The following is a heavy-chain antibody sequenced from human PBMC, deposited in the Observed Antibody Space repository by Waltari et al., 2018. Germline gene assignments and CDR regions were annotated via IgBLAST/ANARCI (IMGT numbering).Heavy chain of an antibody. D-gene: IGHD6-13*01. CDR3: ARRKAAAGRVGSLRVYYYYYYMDV. CDR1: GGPISSYY. CDR2: IYYIGST. V-gene: IGHV4-59*01. J-gene: IGHJ6*03. Sequence: QVQLQESGPGLVKPSETLSLTCPVSGGPISSYYWSWLRQHPGKGLAWLRYIYYIGSTNYNPSLKSRFTISVDTSKNQFSLKLSSVTAADTAVYYCARRKAAAGRVGSLRVYYYYYYMDVWGKGTTVTVSS.